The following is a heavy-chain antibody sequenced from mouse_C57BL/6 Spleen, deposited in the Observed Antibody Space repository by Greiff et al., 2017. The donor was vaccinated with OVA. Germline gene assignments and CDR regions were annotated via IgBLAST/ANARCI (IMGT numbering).Heavy chain of an antibody. D-gene: IGHD2-4*01. Sequence: VQLQQSGPGLVKPSQSLSLTCSVTGYSITSGYYWNWIRQFPGNKLEWMGYISYDGSNNYNPSLKNRISITRDTSKNQFFLKLNSVTTEDTATYYCARDWGLRGYAMDYWGQGTSVTVSS. V-gene: IGHV3-6*01. J-gene: IGHJ4*01. CDR2: ISYDGSN. CDR1: GYSITSGYY. CDR3: ARDWGLRGYAMDY.